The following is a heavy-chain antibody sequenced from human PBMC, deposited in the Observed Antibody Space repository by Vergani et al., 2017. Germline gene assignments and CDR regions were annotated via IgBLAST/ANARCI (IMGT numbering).Heavy chain of an antibody. CDR1: GFTSSYYG. CDR2: ISYDGTQK. Sequence: QVHLVESGGGVVQPGRSLRLSCVVSGFTSSYYGMHWVRQAPGKGLEWVAVISYDGTQKYYADSVKGRFTISRDKSKSTLYLQMNSLRTEDTAVYYCATKICGTPGCQIGYFREWGQGTLVTVSS. CDR3: ATKICGTPGCQIGYFRE. J-gene: IGHJ1*01. V-gene: IGHV3-30*03. D-gene: IGHD1-1*01.